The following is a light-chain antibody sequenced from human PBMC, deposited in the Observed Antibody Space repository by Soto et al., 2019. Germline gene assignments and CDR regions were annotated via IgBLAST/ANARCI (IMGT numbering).Light chain of an antibody. V-gene: IGKV3-11*01. CDR2: DAS. CDR3: QQRSNWHSIT. J-gene: IGKJ5*01. CDR1: QSVSSY. Sequence: EIVMTQSPATLSLSPGERATLSCRASQSVSSYLAWYQQKPGQAPRLLMYDASNRATGIPARFSGSGSGTDFTLTINSLEPEDFAAYYCQQRSNWHSITFGQGTRLEIK.